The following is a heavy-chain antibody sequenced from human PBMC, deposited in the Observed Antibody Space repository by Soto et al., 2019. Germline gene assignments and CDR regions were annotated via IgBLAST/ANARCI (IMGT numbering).Heavy chain of an antibody. CDR1: GGSISSGGYY. D-gene: IGHD2-15*01. CDR3: ARDPRCSGGSCYSRPGEPS. J-gene: IGHJ4*02. CDR2: IYYSGST. Sequence: PSETLSLTCTVSGGSISSGGYYWSWIRQHPGKGLEWIGYIYYSGSTYYNPSLKSRVTISVDTSKNQFSLKLSSVTAADTAVYYCARDPRCSGGSCYSRPGEPSWGQRTLVTVSS. V-gene: IGHV4-31*03.